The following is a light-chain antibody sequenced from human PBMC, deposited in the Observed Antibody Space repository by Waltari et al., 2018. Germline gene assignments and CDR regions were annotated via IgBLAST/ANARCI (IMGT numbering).Light chain of an antibody. CDR2: ESS. J-gene: IGKJ4*01. Sequence: ANKPVGTPLGWYQQKPGHSPRLPTFESSNRATGIPTRFSGSVAATDFALTISSLEPEDYAVDDFQQRTKWLPRLTSGGGTKVEIK. CDR1: KPVGTP. V-gene: IGKV3-11*01. CDR3: QQRTKWLPRLT.